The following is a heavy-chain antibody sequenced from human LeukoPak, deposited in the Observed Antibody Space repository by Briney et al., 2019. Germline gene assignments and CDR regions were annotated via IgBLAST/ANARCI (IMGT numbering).Heavy chain of an antibody. CDR1: GGSMSSDY. J-gene: IGHJ4*02. CDR2: MFVYGGT. V-gene: IGHV4-4*07. D-gene: IGHD2-15*01. CDR3: ASQAAKRWDLPGSFDS. Sequence: SETLSLTCSVSGGSMSSDYWSWIRQSPGKGLEWIGRMFVYGGTNYSPSLQRRATMSVDTSTRRLSLRLDSVTAADTAVYYCASQAAKRWDLPGSFDSWGQGILVTVSS.